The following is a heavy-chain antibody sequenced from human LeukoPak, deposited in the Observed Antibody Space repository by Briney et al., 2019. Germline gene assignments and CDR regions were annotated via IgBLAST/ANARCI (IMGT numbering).Heavy chain of an antibody. J-gene: IGHJ5*02. CDR1: GGSISSSGYY. V-gene: IGHV4-39*01. CDR2: IYYSGST. D-gene: IGHD6-19*01. CDR3: ARLRYSSGWYDVNWFDP. Sequence: SETLSLTCTVSGGSISSSGYYWGWIRQPPGKGLEWIGSIYYSGSTYYNPSLKSRVTISVDTSKNQFSLKLSSVTAADTAVYYCARLRYSSGWYDVNWFDPWGQGTLVTVSS.